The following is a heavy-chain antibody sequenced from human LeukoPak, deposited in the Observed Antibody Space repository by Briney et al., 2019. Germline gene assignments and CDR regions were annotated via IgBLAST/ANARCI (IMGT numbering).Heavy chain of an antibody. CDR1: GFTVSTNY. Sequence: PGGSLRLSCAASGFTVSTNYMSWVRQAPGKGLEWVSVIYSGGSTYYAGSVKGRFTISRDNSKNTLYLQMNSLRAEDTAVYYCARAPRGASGMDVWGQGTTVTVSS. J-gene: IGHJ6*02. CDR3: ARAPRGASGMDV. CDR2: IYSGGST. D-gene: IGHD3-10*01. V-gene: IGHV3-53*01.